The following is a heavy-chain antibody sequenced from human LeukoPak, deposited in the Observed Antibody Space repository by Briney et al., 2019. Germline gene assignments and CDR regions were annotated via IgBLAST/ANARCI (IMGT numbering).Heavy chain of an antibody. D-gene: IGHD5-18*01. V-gene: IGHV4-38-2*02. CDR2: IYHSGST. CDR1: GYSISSGYY. Sequence: SETLSLTCTVSGYSISSGYYWGWIRQPPGKGLEWIGSIYHSGSTYYNPSLKSRVTISVDTSKNQFSLKLSSVTAADTAVYYCARDRGEYSYAYDYWGQGTLVTVSS. CDR3: ARDRGEYSYAYDY. J-gene: IGHJ4*02.